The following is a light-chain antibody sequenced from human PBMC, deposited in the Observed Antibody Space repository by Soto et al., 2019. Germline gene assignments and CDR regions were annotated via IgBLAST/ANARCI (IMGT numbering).Light chain of an antibody. J-gene: IGKJ3*01. CDR3: QQYNNWPPGFT. Sequence: EIVMMQSPATLSVSPGERATLSCRASQSVSSNLAWYQQKPGQAPRLLIYGASTRATGIPARFSGSGSGTEFTLTISSLQSEDFAVYYCQQYNNWPPGFTFGPGTKVDIK. V-gene: IGKV3-15*01. CDR1: QSVSSN. CDR2: GAS.